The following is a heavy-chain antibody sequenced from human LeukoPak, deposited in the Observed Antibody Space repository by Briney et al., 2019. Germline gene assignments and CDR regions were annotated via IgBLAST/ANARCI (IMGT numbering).Heavy chain of an antibody. J-gene: IGHJ4*02. V-gene: IGHV3-11*01. CDR1: GFTFSDYY. CDR2: ISSSGSTI. CDR3: ARDKVKDYVWGSYPSPVDY. D-gene: IGHD3-16*01. Sequence: PGGSLRLSCAASGFTFSDYYMSWIRQAPGKGLEWVSYISSSGSTIYYADSVKGRFTISRDNAKNSLYLQMNSLRAEDTAVYYCARDKVKDYVWGSYPSPVDYWGQGTLVTVSS.